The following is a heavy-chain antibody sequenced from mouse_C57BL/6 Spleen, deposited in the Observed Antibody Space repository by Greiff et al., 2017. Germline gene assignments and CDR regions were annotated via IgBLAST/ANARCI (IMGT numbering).Heavy chain of an antibody. J-gene: IGHJ4*01. CDR1: GYAFSSSW. V-gene: IGHV1-82*01. CDR2: IYPGDGDT. Sequence: VQLQQSGPELVKPGASVKISCTASGYAFSSSWMNWVKQRPGKGLEWIGRIYPGDGDTNYNGRFKGKATLTADKSSSTAYMQLSSLTSEDSAVYFCARSNGYYAMDYWGQGTSVTVSS. CDR3: ARSNGYYAMDY.